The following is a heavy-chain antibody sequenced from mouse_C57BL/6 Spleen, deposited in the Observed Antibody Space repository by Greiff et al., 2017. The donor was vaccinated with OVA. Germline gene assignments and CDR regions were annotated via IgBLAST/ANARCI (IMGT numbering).Heavy chain of an antibody. Sequence: EVMLVESGGGLVQPGGSMKLSCAASGFTFSDAWMDWVRQSPEKGLEWVAEIRNKANNHATYYAESVKGRFTISRDDSKSSVYLQMNSLRAEDTGIYYCTRQLRPGWFAYWGQGTLVTVSA. CDR3: TRQLRPGWFAY. V-gene: IGHV6-6*01. D-gene: IGHD3-2*02. CDR2: IRNKANNHAT. CDR1: GFTFSDAW. J-gene: IGHJ3*01.